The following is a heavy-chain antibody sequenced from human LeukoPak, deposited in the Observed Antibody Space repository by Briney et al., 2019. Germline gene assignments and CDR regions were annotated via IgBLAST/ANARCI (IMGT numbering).Heavy chain of an antibody. Sequence: PGGSLRLSCAASGFTFNNYAMHWVRQSPGKGLEWVALTPPDGNNKYYADSVKGRFTISRDNSKNALYLQMNSLGPEDTAMYYCARTAAGLPASRFDYWGQGTLVTVSS. D-gene: IGHD6-19*01. J-gene: IGHJ4*02. V-gene: IGHV3-30-3*01. CDR3: ARTAAGLPASRFDY. CDR2: TPPDGNNK. CDR1: GFTFNNYA.